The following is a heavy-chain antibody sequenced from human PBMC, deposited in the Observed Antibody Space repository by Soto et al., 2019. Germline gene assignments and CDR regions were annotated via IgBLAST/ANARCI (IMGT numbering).Heavy chain of an antibody. CDR3: TIRGSSGAWSY. D-gene: IGHD1-26*01. CDR2: IRSKANSYAT. J-gene: IGHJ4*02. CDR1: GFTFSGSA. Sequence: GGSLRLSCAASGFTFSGSAMHWVRQASGKGLEWVGRIRSKANSYATAYAASVKGRFTISRDDSKNTAYLQMNSLKTEDTAVYYCTIRGSSGAWSYWGQGTLVTGS. V-gene: IGHV3-73*01.